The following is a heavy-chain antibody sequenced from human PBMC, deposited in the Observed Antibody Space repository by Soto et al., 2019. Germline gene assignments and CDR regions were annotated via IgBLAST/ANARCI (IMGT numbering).Heavy chain of an antibody. V-gene: IGHV1-3*01. CDR2: INAGNGNT. Sequence: QVQLVQSGAEVKKPGASVKVSCKASGYTFTSYAMHWVRQAPGQRLEWMGWINAGNGNTKYSQKFQGRVTITRDTAASTAYMELSSLRSEDTAVYYCARVTGYSIGDLWGRGTLVTFSS. D-gene: IGHD2-21*01. CDR1: GYTFTSYA. J-gene: IGHJ2*01. CDR3: ARVTGYSIGDL.